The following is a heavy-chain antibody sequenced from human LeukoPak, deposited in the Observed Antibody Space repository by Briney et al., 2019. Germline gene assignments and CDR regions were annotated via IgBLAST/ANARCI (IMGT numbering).Heavy chain of an antibody. Sequence: PSETLSLTWSVSGDSIGSYYCTWIRQSPGKGLEWIGYIFYSGSTNYSPSLKSRVTISVDTSNNQFSLQLRSVTAADTAIYYCAGRRARDESYPWIDSWGQGTLVTVSS. CDR1: GDSIGSYY. D-gene: IGHD3-16*02. CDR2: IFYSGST. CDR3: AGRRARDESYPWIDS. V-gene: IGHV4-59*01. J-gene: IGHJ5*01.